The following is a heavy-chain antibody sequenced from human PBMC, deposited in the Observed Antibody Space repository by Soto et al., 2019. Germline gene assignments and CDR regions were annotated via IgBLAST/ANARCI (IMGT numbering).Heavy chain of an antibody. CDR2: INHSGST. CDR1: GGYFGGYY. D-gene: IGHD3-10*01. Sequence: PLETQSLTCAVYGGYFGGYYWSWIRQPPGKGLEWIGEINHSGSTNYNPSLKSRVTISVDTSKNQFSLKLTSVTAADTALYYCARRYGWLYFDYWGQGSLVTV. J-gene: IGHJ4*02. CDR3: ARRYGWLYFDY. V-gene: IGHV4-34*01.